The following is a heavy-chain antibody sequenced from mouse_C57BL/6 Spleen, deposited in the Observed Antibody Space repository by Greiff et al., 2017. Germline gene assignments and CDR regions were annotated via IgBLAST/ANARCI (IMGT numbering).Heavy chain of an antibody. CDR1: GYSITSGYY. CDR3: ARELTGTGYFDV. CDR2: ISYDGSN. V-gene: IGHV3-6*01. Sequence: DVKLQESGPGLVKPSQSLSLTCSVTGYSITSGYYWNWIRQFPGNKLEWMGYISYDGSNNYNPSLKNRISITRDTSKNQFFLKLNSVTTEDTATYYCARELTGTGYFDVWGTGTTVTVSS. J-gene: IGHJ1*03. D-gene: IGHD4-1*01.